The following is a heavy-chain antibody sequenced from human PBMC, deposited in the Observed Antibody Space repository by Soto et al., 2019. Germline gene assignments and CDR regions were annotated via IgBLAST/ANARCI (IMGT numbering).Heavy chain of an antibody. CDR1: GGSISSGGYY. V-gene: IGHV4-31*03. J-gene: IGHJ4*02. CDR3: ARVRYGGTWPIDY. D-gene: IGHD3-16*01. CDR2: IYYSGST. Sequence: SETLSLTCTVSGGSISSGGYYWSWMRQHPGKGLEWIGYIYYSGSTYYNPSLKSRVTISVDTSKNQFSLKLSSVTAADTAVYYCARVRYGGTWPIDYWGQGTLVTVSS.